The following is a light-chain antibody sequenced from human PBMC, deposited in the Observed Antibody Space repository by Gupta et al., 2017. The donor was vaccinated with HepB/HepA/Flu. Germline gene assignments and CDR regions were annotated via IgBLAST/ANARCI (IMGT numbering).Light chain of an antibody. CDR1: HTDVGGFPY. Sequence: QSALTQPASVSGSAGQSITISCTGPHTDVGGFPYVSWYQQHPGNAPILLIYDVTDRPSGVSNRFAVSKSGNTASLTISERQAEDDAYYFVTAYTCSRKGVFGTGTKVTVL. V-gene: IGLV2-14*03. CDR2: DVT. J-gene: IGLJ1*01. CDR3: TAYTCSRKGV.